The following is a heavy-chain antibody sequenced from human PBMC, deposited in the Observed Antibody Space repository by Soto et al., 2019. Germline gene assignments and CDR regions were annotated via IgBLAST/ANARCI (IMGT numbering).Heavy chain of an antibody. D-gene: IGHD2-15*01. CDR2: ISGSGGST. V-gene: IGHV3-23*01. CDR3: AKATYCSGGSCLDAFDI. CDR1: GFTFSGYA. Sequence: GGSLRLSCAASGFTFSGYAMSWVRQAPGKGLEWVSAISGSGGSTYYADSVKGRFTISRDNSKNTLYLQMNSLRAEDTAVYYCAKATYCSGGSCLDAFDIWGQGTMVTVSS. J-gene: IGHJ3*02.